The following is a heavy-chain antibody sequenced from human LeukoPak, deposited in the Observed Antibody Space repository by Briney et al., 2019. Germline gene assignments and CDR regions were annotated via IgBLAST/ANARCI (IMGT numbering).Heavy chain of an antibody. CDR1: GGSITNYF. D-gene: IGHD2-2*02. CDR2: IHSTGNR. V-gene: IGHV4-4*07. J-gene: IGHJ4*02. CDR3: ARYYCRGISCYTWIDY. Sequence: SETLSLTCTVSGGSITNYFWTWVRQPAGKGLEWVGRIHSTGNRNYNTSLKSRVTMSEDTSKNHFSLNLSSVTAADTALYYCARYYCRGISCYTWIDYWGQGTLLTVSS.